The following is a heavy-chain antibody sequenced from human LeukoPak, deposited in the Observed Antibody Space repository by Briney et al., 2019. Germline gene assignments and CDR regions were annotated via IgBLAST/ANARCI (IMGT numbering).Heavy chain of an antibody. Sequence: PGRSLLLSCAASGFTFNSYAMHWVRQAPGKGLEWVAVISYDGSNKYYADSVKGRFTISRDNSKNTLYVQMNSLRVEDTAVYYCASEGRPVWGQGTLVTVSS. V-gene: IGHV3-30-3*01. CDR3: ASEGRPV. CDR1: GFTFNSYA. J-gene: IGHJ4*02. CDR2: ISYDGSNK.